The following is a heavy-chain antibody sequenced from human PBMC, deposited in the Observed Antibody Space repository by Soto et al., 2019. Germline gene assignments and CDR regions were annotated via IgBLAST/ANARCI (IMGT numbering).Heavy chain of an antibody. J-gene: IGHJ4*02. Sequence: PGGSLRLSCAASGFTFSSYSMNWVRQAPGKGLEWVSSISSSSGYVYYADSVKGRFTISRDNARNSLYLQMNSLRAEDTAVYYCAREIYCSSTSCYVRPYYFDYWGQGTLVTVSS. CDR1: GFTFSSYS. V-gene: IGHV3-21*01. CDR3: AREIYCSSTSCYVRPYYFDY. D-gene: IGHD2-2*01. CDR2: ISSSSGYV.